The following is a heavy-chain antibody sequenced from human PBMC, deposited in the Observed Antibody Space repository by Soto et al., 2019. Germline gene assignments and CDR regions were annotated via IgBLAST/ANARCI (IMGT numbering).Heavy chain of an antibody. CDR2: ISWNSGSI. J-gene: IGHJ3*02. CDR3: AKDMITFGGVIADAFDI. V-gene: IGHV3-9*01. D-gene: IGHD3-16*01. Sequence: EVQLVESGGGLVQPGRSLRLSCAASGFTFDDYAMHWVRQAPGKGLEWVSGISWNSGSIGYADSVKGRFTIPRDNAKNSLYLQMNSLRAEDTALYYCAKDMITFGGVIADAFDIWGQGTMVTVSS. CDR1: GFTFDDYA.